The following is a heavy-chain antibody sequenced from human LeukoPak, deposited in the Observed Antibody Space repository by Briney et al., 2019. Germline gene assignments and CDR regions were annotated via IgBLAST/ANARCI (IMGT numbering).Heavy chain of an antibody. Sequence: SETLSLTCTVSGGSINSGDNYGRWIRQPPGKGLEWIGYIYYSGSTYYNPSLKSRVTISVDTSKNQFSLKLSSVTAADTAVYYCARTHYYESSGYYGFEYWGQGTLVTVSS. CDR2: IYYSGST. D-gene: IGHD3-22*01. CDR1: GGSINSGDNY. CDR3: ARTHYYESSGYYGFEY. V-gene: IGHV4-30-4*01. J-gene: IGHJ4*02.